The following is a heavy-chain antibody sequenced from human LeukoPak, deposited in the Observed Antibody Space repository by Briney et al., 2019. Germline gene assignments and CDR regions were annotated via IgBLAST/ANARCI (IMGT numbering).Heavy chain of an antibody. CDR1: GGSISSSNW. V-gene: IGHV4-4*02. CDR2: IYHSGST. Sequence: SETLSLTCAVSGGSISSSNWWSWVRQPPGKGLEWIGEIYHSGSTNYNPSLKSRVTISVDKSKNQFSLKLSSVTAADTAVYYCARVPSSGLEYFQHWGQGTLVTVSS. CDR3: ARVPSSGLEYFQH. D-gene: IGHD6-19*01. J-gene: IGHJ1*01.